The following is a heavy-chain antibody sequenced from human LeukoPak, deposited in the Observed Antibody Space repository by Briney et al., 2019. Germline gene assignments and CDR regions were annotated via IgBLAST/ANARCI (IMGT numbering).Heavy chain of an antibody. D-gene: IGHD2-21*02. V-gene: IGHV3-30*04. J-gene: IGHJ4*02. CDR1: GFTFSSYA. CDR3: ARDGVLYCGGDCYPYYFDY. CDR2: ISYDGSNK. Sequence: PGGSLRLSCAASGFTFSSYAMHWVRQAPGKGLEWVAVISYDGSNKYYADSVKGRFTISRDNSKNTLYLQMNSLRAEDTAVYYCARDGVLYCGGDCYPYYFDYWGQGTLVTVSS.